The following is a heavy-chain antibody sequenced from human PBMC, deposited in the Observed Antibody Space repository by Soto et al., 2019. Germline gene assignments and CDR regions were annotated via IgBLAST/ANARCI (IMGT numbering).Heavy chain of an antibody. CDR3: ARGVRREQLVRSTPAYYYCYMDV. V-gene: IGHV1-8*01. D-gene: IGHD6-6*01. Sequence: ASVKVSCKASGYTFTSYDINWVRQATGQGLEWMGWMNPNSGNTGYAQKFQGRVTMTRDTSISTAYMELSSLRSEDTAVYYCARGVRREQLVRSTPAYYYCYMDVWGKGTTVTVSS. J-gene: IGHJ6*03. CDR1: GYTFTSYD. CDR2: MNPNSGNT.